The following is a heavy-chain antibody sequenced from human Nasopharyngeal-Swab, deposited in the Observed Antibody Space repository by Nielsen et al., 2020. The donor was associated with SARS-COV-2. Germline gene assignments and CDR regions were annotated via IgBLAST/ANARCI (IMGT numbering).Heavy chain of an antibody. D-gene: IGHD5-18*01. CDR3: AKGAGATVMDYFDY. V-gene: IGHV3-9*01. CDR1: GFIFSDYA. J-gene: IGHJ4*02. Sequence: GGSLRLSCEASGFIFSDYAMHWVRRAPGKGLEWVSGISWNGHTVMGQFAISRDNARSSLYLHMSRLTTEDTAVYYCAKGAGATVMDYFDYWGQGTLVTVSS. CDR2: ISWNGHT.